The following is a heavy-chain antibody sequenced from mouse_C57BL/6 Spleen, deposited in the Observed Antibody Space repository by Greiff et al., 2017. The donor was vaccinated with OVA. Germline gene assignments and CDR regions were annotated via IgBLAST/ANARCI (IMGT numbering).Heavy chain of an antibody. CDR2: INPSTGGT. CDR1: GYSFTGYY. CDR3: ARLRYDGYYAMDY. D-gene: IGHD2-14*01. V-gene: IGHV1-42*01. Sequence: EVQLQQSGPELVKPGASVKISCTASGYSFTGYYMNWVKQSPDKSLEWIGEINPSTGGTTYNQKFKAKATLTVDKSSSTAYMQLKSLTSEDSAVYYCARLRYDGYYAMDYWGQGTSVTVSS. J-gene: IGHJ4*01.